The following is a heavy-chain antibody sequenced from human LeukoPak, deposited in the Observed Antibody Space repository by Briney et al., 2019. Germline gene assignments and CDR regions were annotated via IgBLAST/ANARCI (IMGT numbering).Heavy chain of an antibody. Sequence: ASVKVSCKASGYTFTSYGISWVRQAPGQGLEWMGWISAYNGNTNYAQKLQGRVTMTTDTSTRTAYMELRRLRSDDTAVYYCARDNGGHYYGSGCDYWGQGTLVTVSS. V-gene: IGHV1-18*04. J-gene: IGHJ4*02. CDR3: ARDNGGHYYGSGCDY. CDR1: GYTFTSYG. D-gene: IGHD3-10*01. CDR2: ISAYNGNT.